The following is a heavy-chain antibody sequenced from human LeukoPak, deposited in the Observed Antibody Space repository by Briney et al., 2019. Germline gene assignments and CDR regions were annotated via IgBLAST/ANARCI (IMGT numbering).Heavy chain of an antibody. CDR1: GGSISSSSYF. V-gene: IGHV4-39*01. CDR3: ARHPIVVIPGAILGYFDS. D-gene: IGHD2-2*01. CDR2: IYYTGSS. Sequence: KASETLSLTCTVSGGSISSSSYFWGWVRQSPGKGLQWIGSIYYTGSSYYNPSLNSRVTISVDMSKNQLSLKLSSVTAADTAVYYCARHPIVVIPGAILGYFDSWGQGSLVTVSS. J-gene: IGHJ4*02.